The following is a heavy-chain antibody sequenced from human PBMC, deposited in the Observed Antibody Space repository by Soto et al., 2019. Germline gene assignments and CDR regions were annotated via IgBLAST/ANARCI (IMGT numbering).Heavy chain of an antibody. Sequence: SETLSLTCTVSGGSISGYYWSWVRQPAGKGLEWVGRIYSDGTTNYSPSLKSRVTMSLDTSKDQFSLHLDSVTAADTAVYYCSRVGCSNSKCYTRGMDVWGQGTTVTVSS. D-gene: IGHD2-2*01. CDR1: GGSISGYY. V-gene: IGHV4-4*07. J-gene: IGHJ6*02. CDR3: SRVGCSNSKCYTRGMDV. CDR2: IYSDGTT.